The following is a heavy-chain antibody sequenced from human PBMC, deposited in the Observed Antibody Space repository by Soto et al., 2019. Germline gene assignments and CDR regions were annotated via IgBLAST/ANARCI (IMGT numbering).Heavy chain of an antibody. V-gene: IGHV1-69*13. J-gene: IGHJ6*02. Sequence: SVKVSCKASGGTFSSDAISWVRQAPGQGLEWMGGIIPIFGTANYAQKFQGRVTITADESTSTAYMELSSLRSEDTAVYYCARDKRRVVVPAATTAYYGMDVWGQGTTVTVSS. CDR1: GGTFSSDA. CDR3: ARDKRRVVVPAATTAYYGMDV. CDR2: IIPIFGTA. D-gene: IGHD2-2*01.